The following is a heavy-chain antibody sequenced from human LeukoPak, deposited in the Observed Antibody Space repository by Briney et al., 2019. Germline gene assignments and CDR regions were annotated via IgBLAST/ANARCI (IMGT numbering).Heavy chain of an antibody. CDR3: VKDGLMRFFDY. Sequence: GRSLRLSCAASAFIFSSYGMHWVRQAPGKGLEWVALISHDGTNKQYADSVKGRFTISRDNSKNTLYLQMNSLRAEDTAVYYCVKDGLMRFFDYWGQGTLVTVSS. CDR2: ISHDGTNK. D-gene: IGHD2-8*01. CDR1: AFIFSSYG. V-gene: IGHV3-30*18. J-gene: IGHJ4*02.